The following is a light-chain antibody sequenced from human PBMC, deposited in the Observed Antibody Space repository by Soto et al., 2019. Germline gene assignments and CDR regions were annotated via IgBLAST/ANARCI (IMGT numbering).Light chain of an antibody. CDR1: QSVNSN. CDR2: SAS. V-gene: IGKV3-15*01. J-gene: IGKJ2*01. Sequence: EIVMTQSPASLSVSPGERATLSCRASQSVNSNLAWYQQKPGQAPRLLIYSASTRATDVPVRFSGSGSGTYFTLTISSLQSEDFAVYYCQQYNDWPRTFGQGTRLEIK. CDR3: QQYNDWPRT.